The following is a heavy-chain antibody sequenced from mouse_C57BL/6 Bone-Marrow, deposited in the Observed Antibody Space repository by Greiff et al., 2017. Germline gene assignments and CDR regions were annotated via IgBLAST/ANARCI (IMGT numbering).Heavy chain of an antibody. V-gene: IGHV7-1*01. CDR1: GFTFSDFY. J-gene: IGHJ4*01. Sequence: EVQGVESGGGLVQSGRSLRLSCATSGFTFSDFYMEWVRQAPGKGLEWIAASRNKANDYTTEYSASVKGRFIVSRDTSQSILYLQMNALRAEDTAMYYCARDACYDYCAMDYWGQGTSVTVSS. CDR3: ARDACYDYCAMDY. CDR2: SRNKANDYTT.